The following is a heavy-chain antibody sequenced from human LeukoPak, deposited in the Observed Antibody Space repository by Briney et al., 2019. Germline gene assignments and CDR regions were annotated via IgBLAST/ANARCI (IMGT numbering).Heavy chain of an antibody. J-gene: IGHJ4*02. CDR1: GYTFTGYY. CDR2: INPNSGGT. D-gene: IGHD3-3*01. Sequence: ASVKVSCKASGYTFTGYYMHWVRQAPGQGREWMGWINPNSGGTNYAQKFQGRVTMTRDTSISTAYMELSRLRSDDTAVYYCAREDITIFGVVNYWGQGTLVTVSS. V-gene: IGHV1-2*02. CDR3: AREDITIFGVVNY.